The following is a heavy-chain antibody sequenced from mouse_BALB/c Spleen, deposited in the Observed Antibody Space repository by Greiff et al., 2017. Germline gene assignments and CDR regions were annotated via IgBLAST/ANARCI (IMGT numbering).Heavy chain of an antibody. CDR3: ARAAYGNLAWFAY. J-gene: IGHJ3*01. Sequence: EVKLQESGAELVKPGASVKLSCTASGFNIKDTYMHWVKQRPEQGLEWIGRIDPANGNTKYDPKFQGKATITADTSSNTAYLQLSSLTSEDTAVYYCARAAYGNLAWFAYWGQGTLVTVSA. D-gene: IGHD2-10*02. V-gene: IGHV14-3*02. CDR1: GFNIKDTY. CDR2: IDPANGNT.